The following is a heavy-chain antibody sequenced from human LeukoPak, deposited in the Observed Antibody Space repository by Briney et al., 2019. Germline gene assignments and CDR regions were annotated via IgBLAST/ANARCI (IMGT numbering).Heavy chain of an antibody. J-gene: IGHJ4*02. CDR3: AKDINYDSSGYTLDY. CDR2: ISWNSGSI. D-gene: IGHD3-22*01. Sequence: GGSLRLSCAASGFTFDDYAMHWVRQAPGEGLEWVSGISWNSGSIGYADSVKGRFTISRDNAKNSLYLQMNSLRAEDTALYYCAKDINYDSSGYTLDYWGQGTLVTVSS. CDR1: GFTFDDYA. V-gene: IGHV3-9*01.